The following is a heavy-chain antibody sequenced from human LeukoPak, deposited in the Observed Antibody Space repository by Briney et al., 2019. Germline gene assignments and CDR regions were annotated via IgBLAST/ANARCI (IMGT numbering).Heavy chain of an antibody. CDR3: ARAPITSPFYFGY. CDR2: INWSGGST. V-gene: IGHV3-20*04. Sequence: GGSLRLSCTASGFAFDEHGMSWVRQVPGKGLEWVSGINWSGGSTGYADPLRGRFTISRDNAKNSLYLQMDSLRAEDTALYYCARAPITSPFYFGYWGQGTLVTVSS. D-gene: IGHD2-2*01. CDR1: GFAFDEHG. J-gene: IGHJ4*02.